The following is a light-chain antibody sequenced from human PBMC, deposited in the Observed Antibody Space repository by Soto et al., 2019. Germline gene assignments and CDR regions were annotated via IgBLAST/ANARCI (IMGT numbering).Light chain of an antibody. Sequence: EIVLTQSPGTLSLSPGERATLSCRASQSVSSSYLAWYQQKPGQAPRLLIYGASGRATGIPDRFSGSGSGTDFTLTISRLKPEDLAVYYCQQYGSSPLFTFGPGTKVNIK. CDR1: QSVSSSY. V-gene: IGKV3-20*01. CDR2: GAS. CDR3: QQYGSSPLFT. J-gene: IGKJ3*01.